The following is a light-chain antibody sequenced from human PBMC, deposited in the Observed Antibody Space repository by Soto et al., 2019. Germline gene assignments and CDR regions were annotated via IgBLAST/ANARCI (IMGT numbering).Light chain of an antibody. CDR2: DAS. J-gene: IGKJ4*01. CDR1: QSVSSY. CDR3: QQSSNWPLT. V-gene: IGKV3-11*01. Sequence: EIVLTQSPATLSLSPGERATLSCRASQSVSSYLAWYQQKPGQAPRLLIYDASNRATGIPARFSGSGSGTDFNLTISSLEPEDLAVYYCQQSSNWPLTFGGGTKVEIK.